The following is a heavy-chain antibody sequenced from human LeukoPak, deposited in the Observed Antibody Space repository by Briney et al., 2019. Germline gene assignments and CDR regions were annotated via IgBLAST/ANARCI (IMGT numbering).Heavy chain of an antibody. CDR3: ARNPPYCSSTSCYGGY. Sequence: PGGSLRLSCAASGFTFSDYYMSWIRQAPGKGLEWVSYISSSGSTIYYADSVKGRFTISRDNAKNSLYLQMNSLRAEDTAVYYCARNPPYCSSTSCYGGYWGQGTLVAVSS. D-gene: IGHD2-2*01. CDR2: ISSSGSTI. J-gene: IGHJ4*02. V-gene: IGHV3-11*01. CDR1: GFTFSDYY.